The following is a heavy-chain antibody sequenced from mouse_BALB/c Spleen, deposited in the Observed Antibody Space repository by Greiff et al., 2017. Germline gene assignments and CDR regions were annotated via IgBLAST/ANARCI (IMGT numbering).Heavy chain of an antibody. Sequence: VQLQQSGAELVRSGASVKLSCTASGFNIKDYYKHWVKQRPEQGLEWIGWIDPENGDTEYAPKFQGKATMTADTSSNTAYLQLSSLTSEDTAVYYCKGVVASLVDWYFDVWGAGTTVTVSS. J-gene: IGHJ1*01. V-gene: IGHV14-4*02. CDR1: GFNIKDYY. CDR3: KGVVASLVDWYFDV. CDR2: IDPENGDT. D-gene: IGHD1-1*01.